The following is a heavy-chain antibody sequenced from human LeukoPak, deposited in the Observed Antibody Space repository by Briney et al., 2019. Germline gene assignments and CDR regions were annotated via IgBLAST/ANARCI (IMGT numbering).Heavy chain of an antibody. CDR1: GFTFSSYG. D-gene: IGHD2-2*01. J-gene: IGHJ4*02. CDR3: ARVRYCSSTSCYYYFDY. Sequence: GGSLRLSCAASGFTFSSYGMHWVRQAPGKGLEWVAVIWYDGSNKYYADSVKGRFTISRDNSKNTLYLQMNSLRAEDTAVYYCARVRYCSSTSCYYYFDYWAREPWSPSPQ. CDR2: IWYDGSNK. V-gene: IGHV3-33*01.